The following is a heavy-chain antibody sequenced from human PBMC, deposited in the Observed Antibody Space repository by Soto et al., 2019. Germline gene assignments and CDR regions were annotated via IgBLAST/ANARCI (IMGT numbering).Heavy chain of an antibody. D-gene: IGHD3-22*01. CDR1: GFTFSSYA. Sequence: PGGSLRLSCAASGFTFSSYAMSWVRQAPGKGLEWVSAISGSGGSTYYADSVKGRFTISRDNSKNTLYPQMNSLRAEDTAVYYCAKDLYDSSGSPSDYWGQGTLVTVSS. CDR2: ISGSGGST. CDR3: AKDLYDSSGSPSDY. V-gene: IGHV3-23*01. J-gene: IGHJ4*02.